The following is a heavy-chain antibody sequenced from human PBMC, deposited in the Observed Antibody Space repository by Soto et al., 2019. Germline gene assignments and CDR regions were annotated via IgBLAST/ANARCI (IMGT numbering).Heavy chain of an antibody. CDR1: GFTFSSYG. V-gene: IGHV3-33*01. CDR3: ARDQGAYAEYFQH. CDR2: IWYDGSNK. D-gene: IGHD1-26*01. Sequence: QEQLVESGGGVVQPGRSLRLSCAASGFTFSSYGMHWVHQAPGKGLEWVALIWYDGSNKHYGDSVKGRFTISRDNSKNTLYLQMNSLRAEDTAVYYCARDQGAYAEYFQHWGQGTLVTVSS. J-gene: IGHJ1*01.